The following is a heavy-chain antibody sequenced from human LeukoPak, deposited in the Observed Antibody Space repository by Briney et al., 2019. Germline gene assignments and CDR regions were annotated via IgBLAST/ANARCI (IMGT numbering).Heavy chain of an antibody. CDR3: ARASYHTSGYVFDY. CDR2: ISSSGTTI. D-gene: IGHD3-22*01. J-gene: IGHJ4*02. V-gene: IGHV3-48*03. Sequence: GGSLRLSCAAFGFTFSSYEMNWVRQAPGKGLEWVSYISSSGTTIYYADSVKGRFTISRDNAKNSLYLQMNSPRAEDTAVYYCARASYHTSGYVFDYWGQGTLVTVSS. CDR1: GFTFSSYE.